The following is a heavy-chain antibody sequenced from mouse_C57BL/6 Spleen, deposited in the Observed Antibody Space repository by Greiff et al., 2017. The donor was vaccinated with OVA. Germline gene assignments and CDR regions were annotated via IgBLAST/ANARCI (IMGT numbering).Heavy chain of an antibody. CDR1: GYSITSGYY. D-gene: IGHD4-1*01. CDR2: ISYDGSN. Sequence: EVQRVESGPGLVKPSQSLSLTCSVTGYSITSGYYWNWIRQFPGNKLAWMGYISYDGSNNYNPSLKNRISITRDTSKNQFFLKLNSVTTEDTATYYCARGGNWDDWYFDVWGTGTTVTVSS. J-gene: IGHJ1*03. V-gene: IGHV3-6*01. CDR3: ARGGNWDDWYFDV.